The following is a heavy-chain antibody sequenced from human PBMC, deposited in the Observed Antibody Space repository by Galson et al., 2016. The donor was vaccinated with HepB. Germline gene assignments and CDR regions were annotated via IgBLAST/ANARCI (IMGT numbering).Heavy chain of an antibody. J-gene: IGHJ4*02. Sequence: SLRLSCASSGFTFSTYPLHWVRQAPGKGLEWVAFISSTSDYIYYADSVKGRFTISRDNAKNSLSLQMNSLRDEDTAVYYCARDRRAVALAGLFDYWGQGTLVTVSS. CDR2: ISSTSDYI. V-gene: IGHV3-48*02. CDR3: ARDRRAVALAGLFDY. D-gene: IGHD6-19*01. CDR1: GFTFSTYP.